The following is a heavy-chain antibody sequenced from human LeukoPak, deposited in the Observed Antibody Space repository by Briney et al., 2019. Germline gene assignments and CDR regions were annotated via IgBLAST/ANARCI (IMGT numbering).Heavy chain of an antibody. V-gene: IGHV4-31*03. D-gene: IGHD1-26*01. CDR3: ARGATVEYFDH. CDR2: IYDSENT. J-gene: IGHJ4*02. Sequence: SQTLSLTCTVSGGSISSGGYYWSWIRQHPGKGLEWIGYIYDSENTHYISPLKSRVTISVDTSKNQFSLKLSSVTAADTAVYYCARGATVEYFDHWGQGTLVTVSS. CDR1: GGSISSGGYY.